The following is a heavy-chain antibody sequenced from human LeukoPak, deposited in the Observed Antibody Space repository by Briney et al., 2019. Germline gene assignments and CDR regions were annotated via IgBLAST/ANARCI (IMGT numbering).Heavy chain of an antibody. J-gene: IGHJ3*02. V-gene: IGHV3-48*01. CDR3: ARDITTMVVAVSRLFGDAFDI. CDR1: GFTFSSYG. CDR2: ISSSSSTI. D-gene: IGHD2-15*01. Sequence: GGSLRLSCAASGFTFSSYGMTWVRQAPGKGLEWVSYISSSSSTIYYADSVKGRFTISRDNARNSLYLQLNSLRAEDTAVYYCARDITTMVVAVSRLFGDAFDIWGQGTMVTVSS.